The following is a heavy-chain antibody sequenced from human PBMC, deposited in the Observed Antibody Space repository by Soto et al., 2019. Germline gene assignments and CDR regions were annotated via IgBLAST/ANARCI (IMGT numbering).Heavy chain of an antibody. Sequence: QVRLQESGPGLVKPSETLSLTCSVSGDSVTRKNSYWIWLRQAPGKGLEWIGYLYNSGSTNYKHSLQSRVAISVDTSRNQFSLNLTCVTSADTAIYYCATLHPPGGIDPWGQGTLVTVSS. V-gene: IGHV4-61*01. CDR2: LYNSGST. D-gene: IGHD3-10*01. CDR1: GDSVTRKNSY. CDR3: ATLHPPGGIDP. J-gene: IGHJ5*02.